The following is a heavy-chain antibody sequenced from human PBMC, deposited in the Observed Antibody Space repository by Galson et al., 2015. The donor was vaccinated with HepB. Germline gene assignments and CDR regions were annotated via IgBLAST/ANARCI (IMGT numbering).Heavy chain of an antibody. CDR1: GFTFSSYA. D-gene: IGHD7-27*01. Sequence: SLRLSCAASGFTFSSYAMHWVRQAPGKGLEWVAVISYDGSNKYYADSVKGRFTISRDNSKNTLYLQMNSLRAEDTAVYYCAKGSNWGSLAPSDTFDIWGQGTMVTVSS. CDR3: AKGSNWGSLAPSDTFDI. J-gene: IGHJ3*02. CDR2: ISYDGSNK. V-gene: IGHV3-30-3*01.